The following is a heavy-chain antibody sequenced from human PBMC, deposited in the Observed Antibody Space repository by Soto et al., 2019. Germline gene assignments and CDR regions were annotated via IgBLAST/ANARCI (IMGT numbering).Heavy chain of an antibody. V-gene: IGHV4-4*02. CDR1: SGSISSSNW. CDR2: IYHSGST. D-gene: IGHD4-17*01. CDR3: ASLKGRGGQKEGPNDYGDYEVIDY. J-gene: IGHJ4*02. Sequence: PSETLSLTCAVSSGSISSSNWWSWVRQPPGKGLEWIGEIYHSGSTNYNPSLKSRVTISVDKSKNHFSLKLSSVTAADTAVYYCASLKGRGGQKEGPNDYGDYEVIDYWGQGTLVTVSS.